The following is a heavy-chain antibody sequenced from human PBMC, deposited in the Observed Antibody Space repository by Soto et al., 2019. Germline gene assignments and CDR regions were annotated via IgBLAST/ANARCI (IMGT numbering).Heavy chain of an antibody. J-gene: IGHJ6*02. CDR2: ISYDGSNK. V-gene: IGHV3-30*18. CDR1: GFTFSSYG. CDR3: AKDLEDSNHGGPYYYYGMDV. Sequence: PGGSLRLSCAASGFTFSSYGMHWVRQAPGKGLEWVAVISYDGSNKYYADSVKGRFTISRDNSKNTLYLQMNSLRAEDTAVYYCAKDLEDSNHGGPYYYYGMDVWGQGTTVTVSS. D-gene: IGHD6-6*01.